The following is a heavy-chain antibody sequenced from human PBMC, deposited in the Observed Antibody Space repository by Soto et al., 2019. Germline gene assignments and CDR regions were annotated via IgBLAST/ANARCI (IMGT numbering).Heavy chain of an antibody. J-gene: IGHJ5*02. CDR3: ARDRGLTSASGSNNWFDP. D-gene: IGHD3-10*01. CDR2: INPNSGGT. Sequence: ASVKVSCKASGYTFTGYYMHWVRQAPGQGLEWMGWINPNSGGTNYAQKFQGRVTLTRDTSISTAYMELSRLRSDDTAVYYCARDRGLTSASGSNNWFDPWGQGTLVTVSS. CDR1: GYTFTGYY. V-gene: IGHV1-2*02.